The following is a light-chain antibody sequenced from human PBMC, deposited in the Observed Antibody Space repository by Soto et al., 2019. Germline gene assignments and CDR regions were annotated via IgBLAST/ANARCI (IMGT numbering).Light chain of an antibody. V-gene: IGKV3-15*01. Sequence: ITQARTPLALCPGEGAAVPCRASQSVSSYLAWYQQKPGQAPRLLIYGASTRATGIPARFSGSWSGTEFTLTIRRLQSAYGAAYSCQHYHTSPRTWGQGTKVDIK. J-gene: IGKJ1*01. CDR3: QHYHTSPRT. CDR1: QSVSSY. CDR2: GAS.